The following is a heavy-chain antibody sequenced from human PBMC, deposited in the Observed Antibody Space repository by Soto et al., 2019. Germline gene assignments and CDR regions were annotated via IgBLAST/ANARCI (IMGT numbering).Heavy chain of an antibody. D-gene: IGHD6-13*01. CDR3: ARGSHSSWQSTTEYFQH. J-gene: IGHJ1*01. V-gene: IGHV4-4*02. CDR2: IYHSGST. Sequence: QVQLQESGPGLVKPSGTLSLTCAVSGGSISSSNWWSWVRQPPGKGLEWIGEIYHSGSTNYNPSLKSRVTISVDKSKNPFSLKLSSVTAADTAVYYCARGSHSSWQSTTEYFQHWGHGTLVTVSS. CDR1: GGSISSSNW.